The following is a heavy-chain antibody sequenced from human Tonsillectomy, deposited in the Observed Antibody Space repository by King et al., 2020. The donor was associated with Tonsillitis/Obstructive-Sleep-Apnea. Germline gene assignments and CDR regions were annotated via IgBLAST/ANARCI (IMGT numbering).Heavy chain of an antibody. Sequence: VQLVESGGGLVQPGGSLRLSCAASGFTFSSYAMSWVRQAPGKGLEWVSAISGFGTSTYYADSVKGRFTISRDNSKNTLYLQVNSLRAEVTAVYYCAKERLWFEELLLIDLGGKGPTVTVSS. J-gene: IGHJ6*04. D-gene: IGHD3-10*01. CDR1: GFTFSSYA. CDR2: ISGFGTST. CDR3: AKERLWFEELLLIDL. V-gene: IGHV3-23*04.